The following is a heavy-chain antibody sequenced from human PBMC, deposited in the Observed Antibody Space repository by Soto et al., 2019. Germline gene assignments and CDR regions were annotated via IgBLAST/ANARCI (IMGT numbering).Heavy chain of an antibody. Sequence: EVQLVESGGGLVQPGGSLRLSCAASGFTFSSYWMSWVRQAPGKGLEWVANIKQDGSEKYNVDSVKGRFTISRDNAKNSLYLQMNSRRAEDTAAYYCAPVPDTFDIWGQGTMVTVSS. CDR3: APVPDTFDI. V-gene: IGHV3-7*01. CDR1: GFTFSSYW. J-gene: IGHJ3*02. CDR2: IKQDGSEK.